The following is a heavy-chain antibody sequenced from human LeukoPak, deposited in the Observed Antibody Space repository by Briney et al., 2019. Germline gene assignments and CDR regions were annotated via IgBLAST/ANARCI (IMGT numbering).Heavy chain of an antibody. V-gene: IGHV4-4*07. J-gene: IGHJ4*02. D-gene: IGHD5-18*01. CDR3: ARDVGGYNYGYSLDY. CDR2: IYTSGST. Sequence: PSETLSLTCTVSGGSISNYYWSWIRQPAGKGLEWIGRIYTSGSTSYNSCLKSRVTMSVDTSKNQFSLKLSSVTAADTAVYYCARDVGGYNYGYSLDYWGQGTLVSVSS. CDR1: GGSISNYY.